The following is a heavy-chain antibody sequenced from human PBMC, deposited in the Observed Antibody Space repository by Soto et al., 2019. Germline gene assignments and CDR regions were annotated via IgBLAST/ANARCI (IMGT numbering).Heavy chain of an antibody. CDR3: AREQSYYYYYMDV. Sequence: GGSLRLSCASSGFTVSSNYMIWVRQAPGKGLEWVSVIYSGGSTYYADSVKGRFTISRDNSKNTLYLQMNSLRAEDTAVYYCAREQSYYYYYMDVWGKGTTVTVSS. CDR1: GFTVSSNY. CDR2: IYSGGST. V-gene: IGHV3-66*01. J-gene: IGHJ6*03.